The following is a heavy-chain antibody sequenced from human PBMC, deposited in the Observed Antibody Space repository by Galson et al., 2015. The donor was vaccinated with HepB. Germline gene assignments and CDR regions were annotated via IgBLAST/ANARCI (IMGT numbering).Heavy chain of an antibody. CDR3: ARDGYSSSWYVRYFDL. CDR2: IYSGGST. V-gene: IGHV3-66*01. CDR1: GFTVSSNY. D-gene: IGHD6-13*01. J-gene: IGHJ2*01. Sequence: SLRLSCAVSGFTVSSNYMSWVRQAPGKGLEWVSVIYSGGSTYYAASVKGRFTISRDNSKNTLYLQMNSLRAEDTAVYYCARDGYSSSWYVRYFDLWGRGTLVTVSS.